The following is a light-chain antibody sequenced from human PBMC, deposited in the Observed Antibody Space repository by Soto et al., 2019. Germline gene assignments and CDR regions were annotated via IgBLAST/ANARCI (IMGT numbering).Light chain of an antibody. CDR3: CSSAPESTYV. J-gene: IGLJ1*01. CDR2: KGT. Sequence: QSALAQPASVSGSPGQSITISCTGTSSDVGAYTSVSWYQQHPHKAPQVIIYKGTQRPSGVSNRFSGSTSGNAASLTISGLPADAAADYFCCSSAPESTYVFGTGTKLTVL. CDR1: SSDVGAYTS. V-gene: IGLV2-23*01.